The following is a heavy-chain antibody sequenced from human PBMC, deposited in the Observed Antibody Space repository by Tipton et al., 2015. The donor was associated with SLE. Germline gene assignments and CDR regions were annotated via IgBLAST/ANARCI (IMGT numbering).Heavy chain of an antibody. J-gene: IGHJ4*02. D-gene: IGHD5-12*01. CDR3: ARVAPSEVFDY. Sequence: GLVKPSQTLSLTCAVYGESFNGYFWTWIRQPPGKGLEWIAEIIHSGVTNYNPSLRSRVTVSVDMSKNQVSLKLTSVTAADTAVYYCARVAPSEVFDYWGQGTLVTVSS. CDR2: IIHSGVT. V-gene: IGHV4-34*12. CDR1: GESFNGYF.